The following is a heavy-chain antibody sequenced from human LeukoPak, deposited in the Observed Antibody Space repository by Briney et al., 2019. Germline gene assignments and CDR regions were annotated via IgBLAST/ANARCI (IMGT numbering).Heavy chain of an antibody. J-gene: IGHJ4*02. Sequence: SETLSLTCTVSGGSISSSSYYWGWIRQPPGKGLEWIGSIYYSGSTYYNPSLKSRVTISVDTSKNQFSLKPSSVTAADTAVYYCARHFFIEWELLPFDYWGQGTLVTVSS. V-gene: IGHV4-39*01. CDR3: ARHFFIEWELLPFDY. CDR2: IYYSGST. D-gene: IGHD1-26*01. CDR1: GGSISSSSYY.